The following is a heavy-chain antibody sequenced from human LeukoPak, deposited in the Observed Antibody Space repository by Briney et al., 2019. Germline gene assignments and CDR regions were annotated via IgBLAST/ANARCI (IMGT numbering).Heavy chain of an antibody. D-gene: IGHD3-10*01. Sequence: PWGSLRLSCAASGFTFSNHGMNWVRQAPGKGLEWVSGISPSGDITYYADSVKGRFTISRDNSKNTLYLEAISLTAEDTAVYYCAKDDAWLRFGEWSQGTLVTVSS. CDR2: ISPSGDIT. V-gene: IGHV3-23*01. CDR3: AKDDAWLRFGE. CDR1: GFTFSNHG. J-gene: IGHJ4*02.